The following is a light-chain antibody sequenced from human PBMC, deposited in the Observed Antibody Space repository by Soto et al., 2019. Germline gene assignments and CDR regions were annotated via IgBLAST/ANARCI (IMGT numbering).Light chain of an antibody. CDR3: PKYVTFTYT. CDR1: QSVSKMF. J-gene: IGKJ2*01. V-gene: IGKV3-20*01. Sequence: EIVLTQPPDTLSLSPGERATLSCSASQSVSKMFLAWYQQKPGQAPRLLIYAASSRATGIADRFGGSGAGTEFTLPISMLEPEDFAVDYCPKYVTFTYTFGQGTKLEIK. CDR2: AAS.